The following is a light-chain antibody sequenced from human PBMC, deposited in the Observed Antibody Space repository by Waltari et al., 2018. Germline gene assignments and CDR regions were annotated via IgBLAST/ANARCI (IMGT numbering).Light chain of an antibody. CDR1: QAIGHNF. CDR3: EQYDGSVLT. CDR2: GAS. Sequence: IVLTQSPDTLSLSPGARATLSCRASQAIGHNFLVWYQQKPGQAPRLLIHGASRRATGVPDRFSGSGSGTDFALTISRLEVEDFAVYYCEQYDGSVLTFGGGTKLEIK. V-gene: IGKV3-20*01. J-gene: IGKJ4*01.